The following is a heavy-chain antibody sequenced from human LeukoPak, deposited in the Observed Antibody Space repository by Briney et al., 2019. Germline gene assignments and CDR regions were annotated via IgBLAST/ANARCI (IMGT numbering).Heavy chain of an antibody. D-gene: IGHD3-3*01. V-gene: IGHV1-69*05. CDR2: IIPIFGTA. J-gene: IGHJ6*03. Sequence: GASVKVSCKASGGTFSSYAISWVRQAPGQGLEWMGGIIPIFGTANYAQKFQGRVTITTDESTSTAYMELSSLRSEDTAVYYCARGPLHHYDFWSGYYTSPRPYYYYYMDVWGKGTTVTVSS. CDR3: ARGPLHHYDFWSGYYTSPRPYYYYYMDV. CDR1: GGTFSSYA.